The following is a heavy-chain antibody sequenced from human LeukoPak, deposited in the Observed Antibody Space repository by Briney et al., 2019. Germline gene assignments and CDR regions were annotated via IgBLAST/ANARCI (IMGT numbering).Heavy chain of an antibody. CDR2: IYPGDSNT. CDR3: ARQPLVRACGGDCEFDY. CDR1: GYIFSNYW. Sequence: GASPHISWQGSGYIFSNYWIGGVRQMPGKGLEWMGIIYPGDSNTRYSPSFQGQVTISADRSISTAYLQLSSLNASDTAIYYCARQPLVRACGGDCEFDYWGRGTLVSVSS. D-gene: IGHD2-21*02. J-gene: IGHJ4*02. V-gene: IGHV5-51*01.